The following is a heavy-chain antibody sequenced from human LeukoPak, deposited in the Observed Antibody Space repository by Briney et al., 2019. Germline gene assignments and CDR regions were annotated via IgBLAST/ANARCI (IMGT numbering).Heavy chain of an antibody. J-gene: IGHJ4*02. V-gene: IGHV4-4*02. D-gene: IGHD5-18*01. CDR2: IYPSGST. Sequence: PSETLSLTCAVSGGSISSTNWWTWARQPPGKGLEWIGEIYPSGSTNYNPSLKSRVAISVDKSRNQFSLNLISVTTADTAVYYCARVSYRGYSYGYHYDYWGQGTLVTVSS. CDR1: GGSISSTNW. CDR3: ARVSYRGYSYGYHYDY.